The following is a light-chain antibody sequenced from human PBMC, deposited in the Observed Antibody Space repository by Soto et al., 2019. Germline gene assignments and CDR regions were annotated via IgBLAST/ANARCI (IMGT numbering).Light chain of an antibody. CDR1: QGISSY. Sequence: DIQLTQSPSFLSASVGDRVTITCRASQGISSYLAWYQQKPGKAPKLLIYAASTLQIGVPSRFSGSGSGTEFTLTNSSLQPEDFATYLCQQLNSYPQTFGPGTKVDIK. CDR3: QQLNSYPQT. J-gene: IGKJ3*01. V-gene: IGKV1-9*01. CDR2: AAS.